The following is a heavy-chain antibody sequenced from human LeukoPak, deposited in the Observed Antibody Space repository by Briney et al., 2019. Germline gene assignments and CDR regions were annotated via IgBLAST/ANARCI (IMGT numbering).Heavy chain of an antibody. CDR2: IYTSGST. Sequence: SQTLSLTCTVSGGSISNGSYYWSWIRQPAGKGLEWIGRIYTSGSTNYNPSLKSRVTISVDTSKNQFSLKLSSVTAADTAVYYCARDGAVPYYFDYWGQGTLVTVSS. CDR3: ARDGAVPYYFDY. J-gene: IGHJ4*02. D-gene: IGHD4/OR15-4a*01. V-gene: IGHV4-61*02. CDR1: GGSISNGSYY.